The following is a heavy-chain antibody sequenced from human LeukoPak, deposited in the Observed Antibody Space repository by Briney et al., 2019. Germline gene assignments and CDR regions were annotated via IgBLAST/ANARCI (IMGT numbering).Heavy chain of an antibody. Sequence: SETLSLTSTVSGASISSYYWSWLRQPPGQGLEWIGYIYYRGSTNLNPSLKSRVTISLDTSKNQFSLKLSSVTAADTAVYYCARLRRDSSYFNAMDLWGPGTTVTVSS. CDR1: GASISSYY. J-gene: IGHJ6*02. D-gene: IGHD2-15*01. CDR2: IYYRGST. V-gene: IGHV4-59*08. CDR3: ARLRRDSSYFNAMDL.